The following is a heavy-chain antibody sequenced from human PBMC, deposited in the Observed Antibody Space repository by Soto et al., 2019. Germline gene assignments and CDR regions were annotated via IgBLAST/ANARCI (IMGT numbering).Heavy chain of an antibody. CDR2: ISAYYGNT. Sequence: GASVKVSCKASGYTFTTYGISWVRQAPGQGLEWMGWISAYYGNTNSAQKFQGRVTMTTDTSTSTAYMELRSLRSDDTAVYYCARIAAVAGFNWFDPWGQGTLVTVSS. J-gene: IGHJ5*02. CDR3: ARIAAVAGFNWFDP. CDR1: GYTFTTYG. D-gene: IGHD6-19*01. V-gene: IGHV1-18*01.